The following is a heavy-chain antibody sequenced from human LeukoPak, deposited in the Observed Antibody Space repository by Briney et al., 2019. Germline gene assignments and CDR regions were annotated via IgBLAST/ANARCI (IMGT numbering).Heavy chain of an antibody. V-gene: IGHV4-4*07. J-gene: IGHJ4*02. D-gene: IGHD2-2*01. CDR2: IYTSGST. CDR1: GVSITYSY. Sequence: PSETLSLTCTVSGVSITYSYWSWIRQPAGRGLEWIGHIYTSGSTNYNPSLKSRVTMSVDTSKNQFSLKLSSVTAADTAVYYCARQLGYCSSTSCYADKVDYWGQGTLVTVSS. CDR3: ARQLGYCSSTSCYADKVDY.